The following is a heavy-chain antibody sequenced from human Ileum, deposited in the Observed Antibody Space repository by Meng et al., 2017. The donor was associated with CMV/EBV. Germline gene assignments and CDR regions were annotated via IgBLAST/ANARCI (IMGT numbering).Heavy chain of an antibody. V-gene: IGHV3-53*01. D-gene: IGHD1-26*01. CDR3: ALSGTYYFDY. Sequence: LACEASPLTVSFSYMTWVRQAPGKGLEWVSTIHSGGTTYYPDSMKGRFTISRDSSKNTLYLQMNSLRAEDTAVYYCALSGTYYFDYWGQGTLVTVSS. CDR2: IHSGGTT. J-gene: IGHJ4*02. CDR1: PLTVSFSY.